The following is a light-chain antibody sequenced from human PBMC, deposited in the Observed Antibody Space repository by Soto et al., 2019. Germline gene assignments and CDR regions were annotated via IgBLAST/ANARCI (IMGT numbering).Light chain of an antibody. CDR1: TGAVTSAYF. V-gene: IGLV7-43*01. Sequence: QAVVTQEPSLTVSPGGTVTLTCASNTGAVTSAYFPSWFQQKLRQAPRALIYGTNGRHSWTPARFSGTLLGGKAALILSGVQPEDEAEYYCLLYYGGSWVFGGGTKVTVL. J-gene: IGLJ3*02. CDR2: GTN. CDR3: LLYYGGSWV.